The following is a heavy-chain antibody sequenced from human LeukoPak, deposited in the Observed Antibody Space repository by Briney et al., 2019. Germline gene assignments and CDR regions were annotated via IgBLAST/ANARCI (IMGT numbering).Heavy chain of an antibody. CDR3: ARDSTYWYDSGSSGPHYFDY. CDR2: ISSDGAKT. J-gene: IGHJ4*02. D-gene: IGHD3-10*01. Sequence: VRSPRLSCAASGFIFSNYAMHWVRQAPGKGLEWVALISSDGAKTYHADSVKGRFSISRDNSKNTLYLQLNSLRAEDTSVYYCARDSTYWYDSGSSGPHYFDYWGQGTLVTVSS. V-gene: IGHV3-30*01. CDR1: GFIFSNYA.